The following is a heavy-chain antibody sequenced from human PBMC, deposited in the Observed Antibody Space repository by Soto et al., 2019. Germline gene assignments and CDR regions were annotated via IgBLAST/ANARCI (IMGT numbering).Heavy chain of an antibody. J-gene: IGHJ6*02. D-gene: IGHD1-1*01. CDR1: GFSVSDSS. Sequence: EVQLVETGGGLIQPGGSLRLSCEVSGFSVSDSSMSWVRQAPGKGVEWVSVCSRGGSTDYADSVKGRGTVSRDTFKNTLFLQMDSLTVEDTAVYFCARDLGWNELLNTYYYGMDVWGQGTTVTVS. CDR3: ARDLGWNELLNTYYYGMDV. V-gene: IGHV3-53*02. CDR2: CSRGGST.